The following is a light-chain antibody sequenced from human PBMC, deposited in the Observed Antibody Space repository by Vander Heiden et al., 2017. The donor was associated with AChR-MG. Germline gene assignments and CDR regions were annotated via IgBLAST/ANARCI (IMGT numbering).Light chain of an antibody. CDR2: DAS. J-gene: IGKJ3*01. V-gene: IGKV1-33*01. CDR1: QGITND. CDR3: QQDDSLPLT. Sequence: DIQMTQSPSSLSASVGDRVTITCQASQGITNDLNWYQQKPGKAPTLLIYDASTLETGAPSRFSGSGSGTHFSFTITSLQTEDVATYYCQQDDSLPLTFGHGTKVDLK.